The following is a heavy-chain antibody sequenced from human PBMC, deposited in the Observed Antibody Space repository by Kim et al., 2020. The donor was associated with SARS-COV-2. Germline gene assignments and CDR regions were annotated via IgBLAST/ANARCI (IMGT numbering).Heavy chain of an antibody. CDR3: AKGRPYYYGSSLFDP. Sequence: ESVKGRFTTSRDNSKNTLYLQMNSLRAEDTAVYYCAKGRPYYYGSSLFDPWGQGTLVTVSS. D-gene: IGHD3-22*01. V-gene: IGHV3-33*06. J-gene: IGHJ5*02.